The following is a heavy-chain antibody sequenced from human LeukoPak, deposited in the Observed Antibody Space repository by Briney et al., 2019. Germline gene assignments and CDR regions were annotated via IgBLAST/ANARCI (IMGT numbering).Heavy chain of an antibody. CDR3: TRMVQGAFDI. CDR2: ISFEGNYK. CDR1: GFTFSTHV. V-gene: IGHV3-30*04. J-gene: IGHJ3*02. Sequence: PGKSLRLSCAPSGFTFSTHVVHWVRQAPGKGLEWVAVISFEGNYKSYADSVKGRFTISRDNSKNILNLQMNNLRLEDTAIYYCTRMVQGAFDIWGQGTMVTVSS. D-gene: IGHD2-8*01.